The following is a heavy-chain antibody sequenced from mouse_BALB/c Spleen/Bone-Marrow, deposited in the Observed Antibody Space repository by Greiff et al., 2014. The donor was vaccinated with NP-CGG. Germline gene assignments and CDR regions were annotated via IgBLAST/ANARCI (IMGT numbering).Heavy chain of an antibody. CDR2: LNPSNGHT. Sequence: QVQLQQSGAELLKPGTSVKLSCMASGYTFTRYWMHWVKQRPGQGLEWIGELNPSNGHTNYNGKFKNKATVTVDKSSSTAYMQLSSLTSEDSAVYYCARMITTRGFDYWGQGTTLTVSS. V-gene: IGHV1S81*02. D-gene: IGHD2-4*01. J-gene: IGHJ2*01. CDR3: ARMITTRGFDY. CDR1: GYTFTRYW.